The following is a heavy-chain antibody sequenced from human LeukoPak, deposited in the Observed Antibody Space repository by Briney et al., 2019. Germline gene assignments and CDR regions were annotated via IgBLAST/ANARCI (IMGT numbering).Heavy chain of an antibody. V-gene: IGHV4-30-4*01. CDR3: ARYHCSGTSCLNFDY. D-gene: IGHD2-2*01. CDR2: IYYSGST. CDR1: GGSISSGDYY. J-gene: IGHJ4*02. Sequence: PSETLSLTCTVSGGSISSGDYYWSWIRQPPGKGLEWIGYIYYSGSTYYNPSLKSRVTISVDTSKNQFSLKLSSVTAADTAVYYCARYHCSGTSCLNFDYWGQGTLVTVSS.